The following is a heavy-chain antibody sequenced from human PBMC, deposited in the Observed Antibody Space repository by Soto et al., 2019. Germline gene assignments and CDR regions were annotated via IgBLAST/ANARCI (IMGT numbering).Heavy chain of an antibody. CDR1: GGSISSGGYY. V-gene: IGHV4-31*03. CDR2: IYYSGST. J-gene: IGHJ6*02. Sequence: SETLSLTCTVPGGSISSGGYYWSWIRQHPGKGLEWIGYIYYSGSTYYNPSLKSRVTISVDTSKNQFSLKLSSVTAADTAVYYCARDRGSSSWYYYYGMDVWGQGTTVTVSS. CDR3: ARDRGSSSWYYYYGMDV. D-gene: IGHD6-13*01.